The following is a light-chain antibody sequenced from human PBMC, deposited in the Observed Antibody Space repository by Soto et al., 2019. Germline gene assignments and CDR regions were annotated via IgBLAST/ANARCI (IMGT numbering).Light chain of an antibody. J-gene: IGKJ5*01. CDR1: HILLHSNGYNY. Sequence: EIVMTQSPLSLPVTPGEPSSISFSSSHILLHSNGYNYLDWYLQKPGQSPQLLIFDVSNLQTGVPSRFSGGGSGTDFALTISSLEPEDIATYYCQQYDSLPLTFGQGTRLEI. CDR3: QQYDSLPLT. CDR2: DVS. V-gene: IGKV2-28*01.